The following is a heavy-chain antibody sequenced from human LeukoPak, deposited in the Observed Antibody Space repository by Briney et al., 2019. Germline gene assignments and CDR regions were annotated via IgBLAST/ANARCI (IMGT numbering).Heavy chain of an antibody. D-gene: IGHD3-22*01. CDR1: GGSFSGYY. CDR3: ARSNRDSSGYYYGTDVPSFDY. Sequence: SETLSLTCAVYGGSFSGYYWSWIRQPPGKGLEWIGETNHSGSTNYNPSLKSRVTISVDTSKNQFSLKLSSVTAADTAVYYCARSNRDSSGYYYGTDVPSFDYWGQGTLVTVSS. CDR2: TNHSGST. V-gene: IGHV4-34*01. J-gene: IGHJ4*02.